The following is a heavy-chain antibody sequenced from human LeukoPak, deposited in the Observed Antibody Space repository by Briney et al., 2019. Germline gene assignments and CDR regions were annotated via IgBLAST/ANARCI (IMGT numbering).Heavy chain of an antibody. V-gene: IGHV4-39*01. D-gene: IGHD6-25*01. Sequence: KPSETLSLTCTVSGGSISSSNYFWGWIRQPPGKGLEWIGNIYYSGSTYHNPSLKSRVTISVDTSKNQFSLQLSSVTVADTAVYYCARQLYSSATVWGQGTTVTVSS. J-gene: IGHJ6*02. CDR1: GGSISSSNYF. CDR2: IYYSGST. CDR3: ARQLYSSATV.